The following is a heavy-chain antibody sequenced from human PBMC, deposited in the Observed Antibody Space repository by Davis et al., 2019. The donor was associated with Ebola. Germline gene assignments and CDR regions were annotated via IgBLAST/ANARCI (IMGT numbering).Heavy chain of an antibody. CDR3: AKDIGVGATTRFDCFDY. V-gene: IGHV3-23*01. J-gene: IGHJ4*02. D-gene: IGHD1-26*01. CDR1: GFSFSTFD. Sequence: GESLKISCAASGFSFSTFDMSWVRQVPGKGMEWVSAILGSDGRTFYAESVKGRFAISKDNSRNTLFLQLDTLRPEDTALYYCAKDIGVGATTRFDCFDYWGQGTRVTVSS. CDR2: ILGSDGRT.